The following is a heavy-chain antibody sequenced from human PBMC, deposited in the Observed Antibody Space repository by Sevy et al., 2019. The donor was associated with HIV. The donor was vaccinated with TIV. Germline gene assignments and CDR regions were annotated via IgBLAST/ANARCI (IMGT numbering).Heavy chain of an antibody. J-gene: IGHJ5*02. V-gene: IGHV3-30-3*01. CDR3: ARDYDFWSGYAGGFDP. CDR1: GFTFSSYA. CDR2: ISYDGSNK. Sequence: GGSLRLSCAASGFTFSSYAMHWVRQAPGKGLEWVAVISYDGSNKYYADSVKGRFTISRENSKNTLYLQMNSLRAEDTAVYYCARDYDFWSGYAGGFDPWGQGTLVTVSS. D-gene: IGHD3-3*01.